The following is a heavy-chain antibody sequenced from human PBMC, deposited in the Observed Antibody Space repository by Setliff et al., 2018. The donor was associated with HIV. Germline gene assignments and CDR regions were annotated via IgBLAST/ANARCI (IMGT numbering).Heavy chain of an antibody. D-gene: IGHD3-22*01. J-gene: IGHJ5*02. CDR2: IIPMFETA. Sequence: SVKVSCKASGGSFSSYAISWVRQAPGQGLEWVGGIIPMFETAKYAQKFQGRVTITADESTSTAYMELSSLRSEDTAVFYCARGYYDSSGYENWFDPWGQGTLVTVPS. CDR3: ARGYYDSSGYENWFDP. CDR1: GGSFSSYA. V-gene: IGHV1-69*13.